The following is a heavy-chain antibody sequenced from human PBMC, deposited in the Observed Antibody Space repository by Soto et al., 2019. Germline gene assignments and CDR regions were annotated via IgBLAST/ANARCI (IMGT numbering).Heavy chain of an antibody. CDR3: VSPYNFYFMDV. J-gene: IGHJ6*03. Sequence: QLQLQESGPRLVKPSETLSLTCTVSGGSISSSSFYWGWVRQPPGKGLEWIGSVSHRGSTYYNPSLTSRVTISVDTSKNHFSLKLNSVTAADTAVYYCVSPYNFYFMDVWGKGTPVTVSS. V-gene: IGHV4-39*02. CDR2: VSHRGST. CDR1: GGSISSSSFY. D-gene: IGHD3-16*01.